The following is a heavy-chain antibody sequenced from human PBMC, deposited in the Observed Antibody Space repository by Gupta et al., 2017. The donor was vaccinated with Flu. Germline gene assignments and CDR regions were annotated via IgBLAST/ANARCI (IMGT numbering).Heavy chain of an antibody. J-gene: IGHJ5*02. V-gene: IGHV1-2*02. CDR2: INHVTGGT. CDR3: EVEEFFGEFSGWFDP. CDR1: GYTFTGYY. D-gene: IGHD3-10*01. Sequence: QVQLVQSGAEVTTPGASGKVSCKASGYTFTGYYLHWLRQAPGQGLEWMGGINHVTGGTNFAQNFQGRVTRTRDTSISTAYVGLSSLGSDDTAVYDGEVEEFFGEFSGWFDPWGQGTRVTVSS.